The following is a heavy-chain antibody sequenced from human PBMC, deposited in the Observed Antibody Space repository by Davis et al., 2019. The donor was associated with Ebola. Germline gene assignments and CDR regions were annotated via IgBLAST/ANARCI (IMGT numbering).Heavy chain of an antibody. D-gene: IGHD1-26*01. V-gene: IGHV3-21*04. CDR1: GFTFSSYA. CDR3: AKDTSNIWFDI. CDR2: ISGGNYYI. J-gene: IGHJ3*02. Sequence: GESLKISCAASGFTFSSYAMNWVRQAPGKGLEWVSSISGGNYYIYYADSLKGRFTISRDNSKNTLYLQMNGLRVEDTAIYYCAKDTSNIWFDIWGQGTNVTVSS.